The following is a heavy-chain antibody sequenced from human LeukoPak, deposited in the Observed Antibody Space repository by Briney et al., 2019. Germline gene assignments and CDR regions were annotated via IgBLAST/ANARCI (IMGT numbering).Heavy chain of an antibody. CDR1: GGSIISSNW. CDR2: IYHSGST. J-gene: IGHJ5*02. D-gene: IGHD6-13*01. Sequence: SGTLSLTCAVSGGSIISSNWWSWVRQPPGKGLEWIGEIYHSGSTNYNPSLKSRVTISVDKSKNQFSLKLSSVTAADTAVYYCALYSSSYGRFDPWGQGTLVTVSS. V-gene: IGHV4-4*02. CDR3: ALYSSSYGRFDP.